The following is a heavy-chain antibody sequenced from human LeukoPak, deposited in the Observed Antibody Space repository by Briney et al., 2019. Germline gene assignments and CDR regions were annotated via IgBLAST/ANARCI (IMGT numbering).Heavy chain of an antibody. Sequence: SETLSVTCSVAGGSVSSYYWSWIRQPAGKGLEWIGRIYSSGTTNYNPSLKSRVTMSLDTSKNRFSLKLSSVTAADTAVYYCARGPRSGHHDYWGQGILVTVSS. CDR3: ARGPRSGHHDY. D-gene: IGHD6-19*01. CDR2: IYSSGTT. CDR1: GGSVSSYY. J-gene: IGHJ4*02. V-gene: IGHV4-4*07.